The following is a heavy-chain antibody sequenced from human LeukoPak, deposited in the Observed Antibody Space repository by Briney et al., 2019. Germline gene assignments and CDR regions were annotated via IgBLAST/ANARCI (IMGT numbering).Heavy chain of an antibody. Sequence: ASVKASCKASGYTFTDYGISWVRQAPGQGLEWMGWISAYNGNTNYAQKFQGRVTMTTDTSTSIAYMELRSLRSDDTAVYYCARDRSWGYIDAFNIWGQGTMVTVSS. D-gene: IGHD5-24*01. CDR3: ARDRSWGYIDAFNI. CDR2: ISAYNGNT. CDR1: GYTFTDYG. V-gene: IGHV1-18*01. J-gene: IGHJ3*02.